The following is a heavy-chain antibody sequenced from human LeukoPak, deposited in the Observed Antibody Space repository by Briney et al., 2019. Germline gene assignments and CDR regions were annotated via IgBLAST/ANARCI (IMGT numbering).Heavy chain of an antibody. D-gene: IGHD3-10*01. CDR3: ARQIYVTMVRGAPYFDY. CDR2: IYYSGST. J-gene: IGHJ4*02. Sequence: SETPSLTCTVSGGSISSSSYYWGWIRQPPGKGLEWIGSIYYSGSTYYNPSLKSRVTISVDTSKSQFSLKLSSVTAADTAVYYCARQIYVTMVRGAPYFDYWGQGTLVTVSS. CDR1: GGSISSSSYY. V-gene: IGHV4-39*01.